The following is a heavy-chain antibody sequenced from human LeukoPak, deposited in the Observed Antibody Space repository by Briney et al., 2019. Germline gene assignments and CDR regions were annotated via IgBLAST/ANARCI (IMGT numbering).Heavy chain of an antibody. V-gene: IGHV3-23*01. D-gene: IGHD2-2*01. CDR3: ARDNDIVVVPAANNWFDP. J-gene: IGHJ5*02. CDR2: ISGSGGST. Sequence: PGGSLRLSCAASGFTFSSYAMSWVRQAPGKGLEWVSAISGSGGSTYYADSVKGRFTISRDNSKNTLYLQMNSLRAEDTAVYYCARDNDIVVVPAANNWFDPWGQGTLVTVSS. CDR1: GFTFSSYA.